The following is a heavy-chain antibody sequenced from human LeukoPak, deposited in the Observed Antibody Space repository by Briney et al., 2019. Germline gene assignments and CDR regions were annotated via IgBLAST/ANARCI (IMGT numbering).Heavy chain of an antibody. CDR1: GYTFTSYG. V-gene: IGHV1-18*01. J-gene: IGHJ3*02. D-gene: IGHD3-16*01. Sequence: ASVKVSCKASGYTFTSYGISWVRQAPGQGLEWMGWISTYNGNTNYAQNLQGRVTMTTDTSTSTAYMELRSLRSDDTAVYCCARDPSMITFGEVTADAFDIWGQGTMVTVSS. CDR2: ISTYNGNT. CDR3: ARDPSMITFGEVTADAFDI.